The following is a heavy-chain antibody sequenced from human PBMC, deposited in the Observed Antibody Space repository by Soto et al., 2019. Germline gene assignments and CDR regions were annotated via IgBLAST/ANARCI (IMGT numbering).Heavy chain of an antibody. Sequence: SETLSLTCTVSGGSISSSSYYWGWIRQPPGKGLEWIGSIYYSGSTYYNPSLKSRVTISVDTSKNQFSLKLSSVTAADTAVYYCARQGGYATTYFDYWGQGTLVTVSS. CDR1: GGSISSSSYY. V-gene: IGHV4-39*01. J-gene: IGHJ4*02. D-gene: IGHD5-12*01. CDR3: ARQGGYATTYFDY. CDR2: IYYSGST.